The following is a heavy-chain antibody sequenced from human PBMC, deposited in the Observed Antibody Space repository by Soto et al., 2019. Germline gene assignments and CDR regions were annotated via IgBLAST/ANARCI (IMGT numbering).Heavy chain of an antibody. Sequence: SVKVSCKACGWTFSSYAISWVGQGRGQGREWMGGIIPIFGTANYAQKFQGRVTITADESTSTAYMELSSLRSEDTAVYYCARDPYSRGWRDTNWFEPWGQGTLVIVSS. CDR1: GWTFSSYA. CDR3: ARDPYSRGWRDTNWFEP. D-gene: IGHD6-19*01. CDR2: IIPIFGTA. V-gene: IGHV1-69*13. J-gene: IGHJ5*02.